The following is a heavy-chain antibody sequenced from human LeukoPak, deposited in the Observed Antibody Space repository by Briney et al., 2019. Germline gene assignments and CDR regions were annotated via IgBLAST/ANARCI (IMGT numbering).Heavy chain of an antibody. CDR2: ISSSGGST. Sequence: GGSLRLSCAASGFTFTNYEMSWVRQAPGKGLERVSGISSSGGSTYYADSVKGRFTISRDNSKHMLFLQMSSLRAEDTAVYYCAKRSPLDLGAGESYYYGMGVWGQGTTVTVSS. D-gene: IGHD3-10*01. V-gene: IGHV3-23*01. CDR1: GFTFTNYE. J-gene: IGHJ6*02. CDR3: AKRSPLDLGAGESYYYGMGV.